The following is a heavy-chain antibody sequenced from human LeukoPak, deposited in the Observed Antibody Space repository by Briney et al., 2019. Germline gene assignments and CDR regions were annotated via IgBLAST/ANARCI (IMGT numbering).Heavy chain of an antibody. CDR1: GFTFSNAW. CDR2: IKSKTDGGTT. J-gene: IGHJ4*02. D-gene: IGHD2-15*01. Sequence: PGRSLRLSCAASGFTFSNAWMNWVRQAPGKGLEWVGRIKSKTDGGTTDYAAPVKGRFTISRDDSKNTLYLQMNSLKTEDTAVYYCTTQVCSGGSCYSSWFDYWGQGTLVTVSS. V-gene: IGHV3-15*07. CDR3: TTQVCSGGSCYSSWFDY.